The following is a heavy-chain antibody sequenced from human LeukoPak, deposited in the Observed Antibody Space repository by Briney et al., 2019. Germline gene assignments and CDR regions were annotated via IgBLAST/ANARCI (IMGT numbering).Heavy chain of an antibody. CDR1: GGSISSHY. D-gene: IGHD2-2*02. V-gene: IGHV4-34*01. J-gene: IGHJ4*02. CDR3: ASGRSGNQLLYVY. CDR2: INHSGGT. Sequence: SVTLSLTCTVSGGSISSHYWTWIRHPPGKALEWIGDINHSGGTDHNPSLKSRVNMSVDTSKNKISLQLTSQTAADTAVYYCASGRSGNQLLYVYWGQGTLVTVSS.